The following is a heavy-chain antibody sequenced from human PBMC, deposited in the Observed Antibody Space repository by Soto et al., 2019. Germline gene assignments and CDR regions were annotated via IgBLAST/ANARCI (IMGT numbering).Heavy chain of an antibody. J-gene: IGHJ4*02. Sequence: QITLKASGPTQVKPTQTLTLTCTFSGFSLSTSGEGVGWIRQPPGKALEWLALIYWNDDKPYSPSLKNMLTVTKDASKNQVVLTMTNMDPVDTATYFCVHSKYTDFWSGYYSSYFDYWGQGTLVTVSS. CDR2: IYWNDDK. CDR1: GFSLSTSGEG. V-gene: IGHV2-5*01. CDR3: VHSKYTDFWSGYYSSYFDY. D-gene: IGHD3-3*01.